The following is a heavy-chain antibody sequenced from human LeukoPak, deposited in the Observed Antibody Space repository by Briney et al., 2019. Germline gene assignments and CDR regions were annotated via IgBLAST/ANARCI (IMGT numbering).Heavy chain of an antibody. D-gene: IGHD1-7*01. J-gene: IGHJ5*02. Sequence: PSETLSLTCAVYGGSFSGYYWSWICQPPGKGLEWIGEINHSGSTNYNPSLKSRVTISVDTSKNQFSLKLSSVTAADTAVYYCARYPIGTTRWNNWFDPWGQGTLVTVSS. CDR3: ARYPIGTTRWNNWFDP. V-gene: IGHV4-34*01. CDR1: GGSFSGYY. CDR2: INHSGST.